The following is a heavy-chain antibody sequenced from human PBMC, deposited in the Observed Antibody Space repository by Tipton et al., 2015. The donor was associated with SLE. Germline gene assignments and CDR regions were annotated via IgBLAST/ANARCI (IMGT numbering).Heavy chain of an antibody. CDR2: ISASAGST. V-gene: IGHV3-23*01. J-gene: IGHJ4*02. CDR3: ARDRGGLVDTGMIEY. D-gene: IGHD5-18*01. Sequence: SLRLSCAASGFTFSNYAMSWVRQAPGKGLEWVSVISASAGSTFYSDSVKGRFTLSRDNAKDSLYLQMNSLRVEDTALYYCARDRGGLVDTGMIEYWGQGTLVTVSS. CDR1: GFTFSNYA.